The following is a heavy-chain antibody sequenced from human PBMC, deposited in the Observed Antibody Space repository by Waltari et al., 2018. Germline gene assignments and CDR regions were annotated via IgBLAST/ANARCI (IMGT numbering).Heavy chain of an antibody. D-gene: IGHD6-25*01. CDR2: ISGSGGST. J-gene: IGHJ6*02. CDR1: GFTFSSYA. Sequence: EVQLLESGGGLVQPGGSLRLSCAASGFTFSSYAMSWVRQAPGKGLEWVSAISGSGGSTYYADSVKGRFTISRDNSKNTLYLQMNSLRAEDTGVYYCATDYSSAARRVRHYGMDVWGQGTTVTVSS. V-gene: IGHV3-23*01. CDR3: ATDYSSAARRVRHYGMDV.